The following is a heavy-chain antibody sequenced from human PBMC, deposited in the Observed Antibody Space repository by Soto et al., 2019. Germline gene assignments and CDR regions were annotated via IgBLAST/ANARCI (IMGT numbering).Heavy chain of an antibody. CDR2: TYWDGSK. J-gene: IGHJ4*02. CDR3: VQTHKWLKFDY. D-gene: IGHD5-12*01. CDR1: GFSLTTNGVG. Sequence: QITLKESGPTLVKPTQTLTLTCTFSGFSLTTNGVGVGWIRQPPGKALEWLALTYWDGSKRYSPSLKSRLTIMKDTPKNQVVLIMTNMDPVDTAKYYCVQTHKWLKFDYWGQGTLVTVSS. V-gene: IGHV2-5*02.